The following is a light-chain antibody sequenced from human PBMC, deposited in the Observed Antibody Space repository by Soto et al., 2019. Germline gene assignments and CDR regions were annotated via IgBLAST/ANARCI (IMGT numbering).Light chain of an antibody. CDR1: QSVSSY. Sequence: EIVLTQSPATLSLSPGERATLSCRASQSVSSYLAWYQQKPGQAPRLLIYGASSRATGIPAKFSGSGSGTDFTLTISRLEPDDFAMYYCQQYGSSPRTFGQGTRLEIK. CDR2: GAS. J-gene: IGKJ5*01. V-gene: IGKV3-20*01. CDR3: QQYGSSPRT.